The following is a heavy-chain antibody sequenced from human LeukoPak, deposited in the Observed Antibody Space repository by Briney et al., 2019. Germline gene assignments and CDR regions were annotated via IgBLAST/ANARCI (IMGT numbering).Heavy chain of an antibody. J-gene: IGHJ3*02. CDR1: GFSFSHYA. V-gene: IGHV3-23*01. Sequence: TGGSLRLSCAASGFSFSHYAMSWVRQAPGQGLEWVSTISGSGTYTYYADSVKGRFTISRDNSKNTLYLQMNSLRAEDTAVYYCARIVAGGAFDIWGQGTMVTVSS. D-gene: IGHD1-26*01. CDR3: ARIVAGGAFDI. CDR2: ISGSGTYT.